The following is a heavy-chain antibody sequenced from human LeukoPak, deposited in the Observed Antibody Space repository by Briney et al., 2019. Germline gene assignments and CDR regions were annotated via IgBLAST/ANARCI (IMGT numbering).Heavy chain of an antibody. V-gene: IGHV1-18*01. CDR2: ISAYNGNT. CDR1: GYTFTSYG. CDR3: ARSGVTAMSLSSDY. Sequence: ASVKVSCKASGYTFTSYGISRVRQAPGQGLEWTGWISAYNGNTNYAQKLQGRVTMTTDTSTSTAYMELRSLRSDDTAVYYCARSGVTAMSLSSDYWGRGTLVTVSS. D-gene: IGHD2-21*02. J-gene: IGHJ4*02.